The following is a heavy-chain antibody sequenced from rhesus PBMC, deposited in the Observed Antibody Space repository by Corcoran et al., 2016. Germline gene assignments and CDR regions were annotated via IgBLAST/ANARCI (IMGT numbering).Heavy chain of an antibody. CDR2: LRNKANGGTV. D-gene: IGHD1-26*01. Sequence: EVRLVESGGGLVQPGGSLRLSCAASGFTFSDYYMSWVRQAPGKGPEWVGFLRNKANGGTVEYSASVKGRFTISRDESKSIASLQMNILKTEDTAVYYCARDGNPFITGTTSGLDSWGQGVVVTVSS. J-gene: IGHJ6*01. V-gene: IGHV3-116*02. CDR1: GFTFSDYY. CDR3: ARDGNPFITGTTSGLDS.